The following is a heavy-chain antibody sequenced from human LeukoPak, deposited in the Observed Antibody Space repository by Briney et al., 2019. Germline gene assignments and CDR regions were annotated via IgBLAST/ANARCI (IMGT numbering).Heavy chain of an antibody. CDR1: GFTFSIYG. D-gene: IGHD2-2*01. J-gene: IGHJ3*02. CDR3: AKAGAGGIVVVPAATAAAFDI. Sequence: GGSLRLSCAASGFTFSIYGMHWVRQAPGKGLEWVAFIRYDGSNKYYADSVKGRFTISRDNSKNTLYLQMNSLKPEDTAVYYCAKAGAGGIVVVPAATAAAFDIWGQGTMVTVSS. CDR2: IRYDGSNK. V-gene: IGHV3-30*02.